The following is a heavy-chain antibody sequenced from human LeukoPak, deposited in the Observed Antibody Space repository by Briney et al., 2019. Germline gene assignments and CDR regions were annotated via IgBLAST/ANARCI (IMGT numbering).Heavy chain of an antibody. CDR2: INHSGSA. V-gene: IGHV4-34*01. CDR1: GGSFSGYY. Sequence: PSETLSLTCAVSGGSFSGYYWTWIRQPPGKGLEWIGEINHSGSANYSPSLSSRVTISLDMSENQFSPKLTSVTAADTAVYYCARGQGTVTTHWGQGTLVTVSS. CDR3: ARGQGTVTTH. J-gene: IGHJ4*02. D-gene: IGHD4-17*01.